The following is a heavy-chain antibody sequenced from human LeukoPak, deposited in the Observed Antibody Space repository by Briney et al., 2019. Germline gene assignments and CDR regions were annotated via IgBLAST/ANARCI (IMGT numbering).Heavy chain of an antibody. Sequence: NPSETLSLTCNVSGTSFTHYYWSWIRQTPEKGLECIGQINHSGDTSYNPSLRSRVTLSVDSSKNKFSLKVTSVTAADTGVYYCARGPGTVGLSPWGQGTLVTVSS. CDR1: GTSFTHYY. CDR3: ARGPGTVGLSP. J-gene: IGHJ5*02. CDR2: INHSGDT. V-gene: IGHV4-34*01. D-gene: IGHD1/OR15-1a*01.